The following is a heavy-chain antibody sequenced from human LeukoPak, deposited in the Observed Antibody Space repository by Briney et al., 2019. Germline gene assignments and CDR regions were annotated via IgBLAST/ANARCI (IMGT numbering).Heavy chain of an antibody. D-gene: IGHD3-16*01. J-gene: IGHJ4*02. V-gene: IGHV3-23*01. CDR1: GFTFSSYA. Sequence: GGSLRLSCAASGFTFSSYAMSWVRQAPGKGLEWVSAISGSGGSTYYADSVKGRFTISRDNSKNTLYLQMNSLRAVDTAVYYCAKNLEGGSICRGEYYFGYWGQGTLVTVSS. CDR2: ISGSGGST. CDR3: AKNLEGGSICRGEYYFGY.